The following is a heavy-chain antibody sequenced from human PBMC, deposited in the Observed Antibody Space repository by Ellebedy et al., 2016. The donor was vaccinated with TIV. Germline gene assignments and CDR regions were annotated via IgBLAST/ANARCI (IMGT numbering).Heavy chain of an antibody. J-gene: IGHJ2*01. V-gene: IGHV1-69*10. CDR2: IVPVFGIA. CDR3: ARAGGWSSVHSYWYLDL. D-gene: IGHD2-15*01. CDR1: GDTFKDYA. Sequence: AASVKVSCKASGDTFKDYAISWVRQAPGQGLEWMGGIVPVFGIANYAQKFEGRVTVTADKSTTTAYMELNGLRPDDTAMYYCARAGGWSSVHSYWYLDLWGRGTLVTVSS.